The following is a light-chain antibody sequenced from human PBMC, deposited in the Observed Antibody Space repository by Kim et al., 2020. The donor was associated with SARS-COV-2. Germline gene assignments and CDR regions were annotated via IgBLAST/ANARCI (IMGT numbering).Light chain of an antibody. CDR2: GKN. V-gene: IGLV3-19*01. CDR3: HFRDYIGDGV. Sequence: SSELTQDPAVSVALGQTVRITCQGDSLRRYYATWYQQKPGQAPVLVIYGKNIRPSGIPDRFSGSSSGDTASLTITGAQAEDEADYYCHFRDYIGDGVFGGGTQLTVL. CDR1: SLRRYY. J-gene: IGLJ3*02.